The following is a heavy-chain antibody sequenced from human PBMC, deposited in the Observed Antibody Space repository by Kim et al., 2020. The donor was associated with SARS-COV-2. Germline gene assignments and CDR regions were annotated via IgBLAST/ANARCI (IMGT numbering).Heavy chain of an antibody. V-gene: IGHV1-3*01. D-gene: IGHD3-9*01. CDR3: ARRSTYYDILTGQYYFDY. Sequence: QGRVTITRDTSASTAYMELSSLRSEDTAVYYCARRSTYYDILTGQYYFDYWGQGTLVTVSS. J-gene: IGHJ4*02.